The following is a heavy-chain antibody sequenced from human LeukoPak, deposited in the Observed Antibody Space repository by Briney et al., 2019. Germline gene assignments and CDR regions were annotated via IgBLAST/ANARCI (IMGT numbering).Heavy chain of an antibody. J-gene: IGHJ4*02. CDR3: AKAIDNRGYYFERGADF. V-gene: IGHV3-74*01. CDR1: GFTFNTSW. Sequence: GGSLRLSCAASGFTFNTSWMHWVRQVPGKGLVWVSRIRSDGRTSIYADSVRGRFTISRDFSRNAVYLQMSSLRVEDTAEYFCAKAIDNRGYYFERGADFWGQGTMVTVSS. D-gene: IGHD3-22*01. CDR2: IRSDGRTS.